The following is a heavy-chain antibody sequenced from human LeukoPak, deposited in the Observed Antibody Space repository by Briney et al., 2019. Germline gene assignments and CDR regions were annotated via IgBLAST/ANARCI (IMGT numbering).Heavy chain of an antibody. CDR2: IYPGDSAT. CDR3: ARHADTLWFEELSPLGNYYYGMDV. V-gene: IGHV5-51*01. J-gene: IGHJ6*02. D-gene: IGHD3-10*01. Sequence: HGESLKISCMGSGYSFTSYWIGWVRKTHGKGLEWMGGIYPGDSATRNSPSFQGQATISADKSISAAYLQWRSLKASHTAMYYCARHADTLWFEELSPLGNYYYGMDVWGQGTTVTVSS. CDR1: GYSFTSYW.